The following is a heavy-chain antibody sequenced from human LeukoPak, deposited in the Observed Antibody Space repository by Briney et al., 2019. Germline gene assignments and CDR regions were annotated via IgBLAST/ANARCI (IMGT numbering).Heavy chain of an antibody. CDR1: GFTFSNAW. D-gene: IGHD2-2*01. CDR2: IKRKTDGGTT. V-gene: IGHV3-15*01. J-gene: IGHJ6*02. CDR3: QRTETSYGLDV. Sequence: GGSLRLSCTVSGFTFSNAWMSWVRQAPGKGLEWVGRIKRKTDGGTTDYAAPVAGRFIISRDDAENTLYLQMDSLKSEDTAVYYCQRTETSYGLDVWGQGTTVTVS.